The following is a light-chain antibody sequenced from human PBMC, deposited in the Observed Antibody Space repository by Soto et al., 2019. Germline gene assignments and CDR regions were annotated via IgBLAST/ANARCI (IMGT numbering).Light chain of an antibody. CDR1: SSDGGGYNY. CDR2: EVS. V-gene: IGLV2-14*01. CDR3: SLYTSSSTYV. Sequence: QSVLTQPASVSGSPGQSITISCTGTSSDGGGYNYVSWYQQHPGKAPKLMIYEVSNRPSGVSNRFSGSKSGNTASLTISGLQAEDEADYYCSLYTSSSTYVFGTGTKVTVL. J-gene: IGLJ1*01.